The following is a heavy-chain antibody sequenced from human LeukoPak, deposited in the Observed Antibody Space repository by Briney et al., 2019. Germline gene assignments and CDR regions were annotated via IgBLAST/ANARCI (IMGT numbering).Heavy chain of an antibody. Sequence: SETLSLTCTVSGSSISSYYWSWIRQPPGKGLEWIGYIYYSGSTNYNPSLKSRVTISVDTSKNQFSLELSSVTAADTAVYYCARDRDGYNTHDYWGQGTLVTVSS. CDR2: IYYSGST. D-gene: IGHD5-24*01. CDR3: ARDRDGYNTHDY. V-gene: IGHV4-59*01. CDR1: GSSISSYY. J-gene: IGHJ4*02.